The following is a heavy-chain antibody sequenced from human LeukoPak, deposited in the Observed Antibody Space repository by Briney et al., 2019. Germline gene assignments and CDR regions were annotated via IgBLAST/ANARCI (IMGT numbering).Heavy chain of an antibody. D-gene: IGHD2-2*01. J-gene: IGHJ5*02. CDR3: ARGRYCSSTSCPKLNWFDP. CDR1: GFTFSIYA. CDR2: ISGSGVST. V-gene: IGHV3-23*01. Sequence: GGSLRLSCAASGFTFSIYAMSWVRQAPGKGLEWVSYISGSGVSTYYADSVKGHFTISRDNSKNTLYLQMNTLRAEDTAVYYCARGRYCSSTSCPKLNWFDPWGQGTLVTVSS.